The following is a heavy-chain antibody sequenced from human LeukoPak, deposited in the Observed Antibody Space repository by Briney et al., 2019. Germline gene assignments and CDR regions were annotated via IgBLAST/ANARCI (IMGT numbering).Heavy chain of an antibody. CDR2: ISGSGGST. J-gene: IGHJ4*02. CDR1: GFTFSSYA. Sequence: PGGSLRLSCAASGFTFSSYAMSWVRQAPGKGLEWVSAISGSGGSTYYADSVKGRFTISRDNSKNTLYLRMNSLRAEDTAVYYCAKDPRGGYYYDSSAYDYWGQGTLVTVSS. CDR3: AKDPRGGYYYDSSAYDY. V-gene: IGHV3-23*01. D-gene: IGHD3-22*01.